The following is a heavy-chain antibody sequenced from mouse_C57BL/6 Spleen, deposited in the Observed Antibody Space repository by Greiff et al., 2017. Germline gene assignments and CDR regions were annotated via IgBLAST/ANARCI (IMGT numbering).Heavy chain of an antibody. CDR1: GFTFSSYA. V-gene: IGHV5-4*03. CDR3: ARGGLRRDWYFDV. J-gene: IGHJ1*03. D-gene: IGHD2-4*01. Sequence: DVMLVESGGGLVKPGGSLKLSCAASGFTFSSYAMSWVRQTPEKRLEWVATISDGGSYTYYPDNVKGRFTISRDNAKNNLYLQMSHLKSEDTAMYYCARGGLRRDWYFDVWGTGTTVTVSS. CDR2: ISDGGSYT.